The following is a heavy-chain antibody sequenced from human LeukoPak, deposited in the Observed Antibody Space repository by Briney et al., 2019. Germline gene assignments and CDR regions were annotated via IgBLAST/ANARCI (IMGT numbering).Heavy chain of an antibody. D-gene: IGHD2-15*01. CDR2: IYPADSNT. Sequence: LMIYCKCSGYRLPNYWIGWGRQMPGKRLEWLGIIYPADSNTEYSPSLQDQVTISADRSITTAYLQWSSLKASDTAMYYCARVGGSGMDVWGQGTTVTVSS. CDR3: ARVGGSGMDV. J-gene: IGHJ6*02. V-gene: IGHV5-51*01. CDR1: GYRLPNYW.